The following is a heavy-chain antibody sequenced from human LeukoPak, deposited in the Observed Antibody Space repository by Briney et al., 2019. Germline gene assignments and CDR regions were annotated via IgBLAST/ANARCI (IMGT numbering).Heavy chain of an antibody. J-gene: IGHJ5*02. D-gene: IGHD3-22*01. CDR3: ARDPPIPKASDSSGYYPSGWFDP. CDR2: ISAYNGNT. Sequence: ASVKVSCKASGYTFTSYGISWVRQAPGQGLEWMGWISAYNGNTNYAQKLQGRVTMTTDTSTSTAYMELRSLRSDDTAVYYCARDPPIPKASDSSGYYPSGWFDPWGQGTLVAVSS. V-gene: IGHV1-18*01. CDR1: GYTFTSYG.